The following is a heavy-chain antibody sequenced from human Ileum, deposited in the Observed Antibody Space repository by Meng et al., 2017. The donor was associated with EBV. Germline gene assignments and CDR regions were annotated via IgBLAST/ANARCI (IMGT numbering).Heavy chain of an antibody. CDR2: INAGNGNT. CDR3: ASHALWQQTFDY. V-gene: IGHV1-3*01. Sequence: QGQLGQSGAEVKKPGASVKLSCKASGYTFTSYAMHWVRQAPGQRLEWMGWINAGNGNTKYSQKFQGRVTITRDTSASTAYMELSSLRSEDTAVYYCASHALWQQTFDYWGQGTLVTVSS. CDR1: GYTFTSYA. D-gene: IGHD2-21*01. J-gene: IGHJ4*02.